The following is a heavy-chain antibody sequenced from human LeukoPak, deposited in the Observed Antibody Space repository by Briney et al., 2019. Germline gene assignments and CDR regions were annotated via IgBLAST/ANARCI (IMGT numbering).Heavy chain of an antibody. CDR1: GFNFRSYE. J-gene: IGHJ4*02. CDR3: AREIVSAVAGNFDY. V-gene: IGHV3-48*03. D-gene: IGHD6-19*01. Sequence: GRSLRLSCAASGFNFRSYEMNWVRQAPGKGLEWGSYISNTDETRTYADSVKGRFTISRDNAKNSLHLEMNSLRAEDTAVYYCAREIVSAVAGNFDYWGQGTLVTVSS. CDR2: ISNTDETR.